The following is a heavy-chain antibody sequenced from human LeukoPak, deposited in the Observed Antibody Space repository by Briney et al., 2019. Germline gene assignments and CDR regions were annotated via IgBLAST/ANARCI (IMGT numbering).Heavy chain of an antibody. CDR2: IIPIFGTA. V-gene: IGHV1-69*13. D-gene: IGHD6-19*01. J-gene: IGHJ4*02. CDR3: AKDQAGIAVAVFDY. Sequence: ASVKVSCKASGGTFSSYAISWVRQAPGQGLEWMGGIIPIFGTANYAQKFQGRVTITADESTSTAYMELSSLRSEDTAVYYCAKDQAGIAVAVFDYWGQGTLVTVSS. CDR1: GGTFSSYA.